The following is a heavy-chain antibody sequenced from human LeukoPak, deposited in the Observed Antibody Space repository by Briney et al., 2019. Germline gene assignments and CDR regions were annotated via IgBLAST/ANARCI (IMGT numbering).Heavy chain of an antibody. V-gene: IGHV4-4*08. J-gene: IGHJ4*02. CDR3: ARDLPRGGYSYGYAF. D-gene: IGHD5-18*01. Sequence: SETLSLTCTVSGGSISSYFWSWIRQPPGKGLEWIAYIYSSGSTYYSPSLKSRVTISLDTSKNQFSLKLSSVTAADTAVYYCARDLPRGGYSYGYAFWGQGTLVTVSS. CDR1: GGSISSYF. CDR2: IYSSGST.